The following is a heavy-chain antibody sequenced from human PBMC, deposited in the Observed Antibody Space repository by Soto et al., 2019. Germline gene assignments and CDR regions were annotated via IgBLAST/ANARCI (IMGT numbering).Heavy chain of an antibody. D-gene: IGHD2-15*01. Sequence: VQLVQSGAEVKQPGASVKVSCKASGYTFTSYGISWVRQAPGQGLEWMGWISAYNGNTNYAQKLQGRVTMTTDTSTSTAYMELRSLRSDDTAVYYCARDLYCSGGSCYSGYYGMDVWGQGTTVTVSS. V-gene: IGHV1-18*04. CDR1: GYTFTSYG. CDR3: ARDLYCSGGSCYSGYYGMDV. J-gene: IGHJ6*02. CDR2: ISAYNGNT.